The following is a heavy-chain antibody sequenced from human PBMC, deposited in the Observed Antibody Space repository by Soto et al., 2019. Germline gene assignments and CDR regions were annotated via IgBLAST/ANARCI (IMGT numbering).Heavy chain of an antibody. Sequence: PWETLSLTCAVYGGSFSSYHWRWIRQTPGKGLEWIGEINHLTTTNYNPSLKSRVIISLDTPKNQFSLKLSSVTAADTAVYYCARGYDTALAPIFWGQGILVTVSS. CDR2: INHLTTT. V-gene: IGHV4-34*01. CDR3: ARGYDTALAPIF. J-gene: IGHJ4*02. CDR1: GGSFSSYH. D-gene: IGHD5-18*01.